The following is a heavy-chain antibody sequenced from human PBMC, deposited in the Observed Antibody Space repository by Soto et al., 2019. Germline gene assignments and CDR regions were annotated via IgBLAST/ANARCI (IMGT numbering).Heavy chain of an antibody. V-gene: IGHV3-33*01. Sequence: SLILSCAASGFTFSSYGMHWVRQAPGKGLEWVAVIWYDGSNKYYADSVKGRFTISRDNSKNTLYLQMNSLRAEDTAVYYCARDRTMGAPLMYYYYYGMDVWGQGTTVTVSS. D-gene: IGHD1-26*01. CDR3: ARDRTMGAPLMYYYYYGMDV. CDR2: IWYDGSNK. J-gene: IGHJ6*02. CDR1: GFTFSSYG.